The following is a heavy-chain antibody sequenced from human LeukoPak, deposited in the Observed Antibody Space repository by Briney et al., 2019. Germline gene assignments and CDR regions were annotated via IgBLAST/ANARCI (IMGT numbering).Heavy chain of an antibody. CDR1: GFTFTTYS. Sequence: GGSLRLSCEASGFTFTTYSLTWVRQVPGKGLEWISYITPTGNTFYYADSVKGRFTISRDNAKNSLFLQMSSLRVDDTAVYYCAPYLSAYKPLCAYWGKGTQVTVSS. CDR2: ITPTGNTF. D-gene: IGHD3-16*01. CDR3: APYLSAYKPLCAY. J-gene: IGHJ4*02. V-gene: IGHV3-48*01.